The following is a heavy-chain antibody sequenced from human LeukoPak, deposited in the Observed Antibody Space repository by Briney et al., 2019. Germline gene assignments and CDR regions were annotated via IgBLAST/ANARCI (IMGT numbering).Heavy chain of an antibody. CDR1: GFPFSSYA. V-gene: IGHV3-23*01. D-gene: IGHD4-17*01. J-gene: IGHJ4*02. Sequence: GGSLRLSCAASGFPFSSYAMSWVRQAPGKGLEWVSVISGSGGNTFYADSVKGRFTISRDNSKNTLYLQMNSLRAEDTAVYYCAKGGDLRTTVTFVHYWGQGTLVTVSS. CDR2: ISGSGGNT. CDR3: AKGGDLRTTVTFVHY.